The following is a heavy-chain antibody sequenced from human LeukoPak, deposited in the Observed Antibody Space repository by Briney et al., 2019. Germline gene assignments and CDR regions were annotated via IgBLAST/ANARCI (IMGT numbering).Heavy chain of an antibody. Sequence: SETLSLTCAVDGASVSGYYWGWVRHPPGKGRGWLGEINHSGSTNYNPSLKTRVPIPVDTSKNQFTLKLSSVAAAATVVYYCARKARWKFAFAIWGQGTMVTVPS. V-gene: IGHV4-34*01. J-gene: IGHJ3*02. CDR3: ARKARWKFAFAI. CDR1: GASVSGYY. CDR2: INHSGST. D-gene: IGHD1-1*01.